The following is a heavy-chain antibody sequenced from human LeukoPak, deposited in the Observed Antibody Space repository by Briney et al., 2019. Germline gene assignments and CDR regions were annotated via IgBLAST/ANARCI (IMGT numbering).Heavy chain of an antibody. Sequence: PGGSLRLSCAASGFTFSSYGMHGVRQAPGKGLEWVAVIWYDGSNKYYADSVKGRFTISRDNSKNTLYLQMNSLRPEDTAVYYCAKPGGDDSSGYYWNYFDYWGQGTLVTVSS. J-gene: IGHJ4*02. V-gene: IGHV3-33*06. CDR2: IWYDGSNK. D-gene: IGHD3-22*01. CDR1: GFTFSSYG. CDR3: AKPGGDDSSGYYWNYFDY.